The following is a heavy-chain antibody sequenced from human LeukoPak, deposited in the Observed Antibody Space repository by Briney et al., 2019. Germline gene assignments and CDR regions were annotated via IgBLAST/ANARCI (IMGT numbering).Heavy chain of an antibody. CDR3: ARAPLYYYYMGV. Sequence: SETLSLTCTVSGGSISSGSYYWSWIRQPAGQGLEWIGRIYTSGSTNYNPSLKSRVTISVDTSKNQFSLKLSSVTAADTAVYYCARAPLYYYYMGVWGKGTTVTVSS. CDR1: GGSISSGSYY. J-gene: IGHJ6*03. V-gene: IGHV4-61*02. CDR2: IYTSGST.